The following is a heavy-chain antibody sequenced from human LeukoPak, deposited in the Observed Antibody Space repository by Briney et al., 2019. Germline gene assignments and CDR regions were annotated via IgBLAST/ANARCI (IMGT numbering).Heavy chain of an antibody. CDR3: TADTFESSRYSHDY. V-gene: IGHV3-15*01. J-gene: IGHJ4*02. CDR1: GFTFSDTW. Sequence: RGSLRLSCVTSGFTFSDTWMSWVRQAPGKGLEWVGRIKRKVDDETKNYAAPVRGRFTISRDDSKNTVYLKMDSLRTEDTAVYYCTADTFESSRYSHDYWGQGTLVTVSS. CDR2: IKRKVDDETK. D-gene: IGHD3-22*01.